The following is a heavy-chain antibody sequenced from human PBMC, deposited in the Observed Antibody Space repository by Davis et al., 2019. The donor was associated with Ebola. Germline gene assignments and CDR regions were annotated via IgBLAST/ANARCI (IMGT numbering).Heavy chain of an antibody. J-gene: IGHJ4*02. V-gene: IGHV3-7*03. D-gene: IGHD3-16*02. Sequence: GESLKISCAASGFTFSSYWMSWVRQAPGKGLEWVANIKQDGSEKYYVDSVKGRFTISRDNAKNSLYLQMNSLRAEDTAVYYCAKDYSEYDYIWGSYRPYYFDYWGQGTLVTVSS. CDR3: AKDYSEYDYIWGSYRPYYFDY. CDR1: GFTFSSYW. CDR2: IKQDGSEK.